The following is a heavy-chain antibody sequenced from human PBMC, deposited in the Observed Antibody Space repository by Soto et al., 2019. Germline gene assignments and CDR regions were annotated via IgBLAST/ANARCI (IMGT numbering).Heavy chain of an antibody. CDR1: GFTLNTFS. CDR3: VRGRSDSLMDV. CDR2: ISSSRATI. D-gene: IGHD2-15*01. Sequence: GGSLRLSCAGSGFTLNTFSMNWVRQAPGRGLEWVSYISSSRATIYHADSVKGRFTISRDDAKNSLYLQMNSLRDDDTAVYYCVRGRSDSLMDVWGQGTTVTASS. V-gene: IGHV3-48*02. J-gene: IGHJ6*02.